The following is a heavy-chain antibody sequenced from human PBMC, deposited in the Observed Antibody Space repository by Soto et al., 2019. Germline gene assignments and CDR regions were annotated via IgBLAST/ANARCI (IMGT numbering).Heavy chain of an antibody. Sequence: GGSLRLSCAASGFTFSSYSMNWVRQAPGKGLEWVANIKEDGGQKYYGDSVKGRFTISRDNAKNSLFLQISSLRAEDTAVYYCERSGESSGLFYWGLGTLVTVSS. D-gene: IGHD6-19*01. J-gene: IGHJ4*02. CDR1: GFTFSSYS. CDR2: IKEDGGQK. CDR3: ERSGESSGLFY. V-gene: IGHV3-7*01.